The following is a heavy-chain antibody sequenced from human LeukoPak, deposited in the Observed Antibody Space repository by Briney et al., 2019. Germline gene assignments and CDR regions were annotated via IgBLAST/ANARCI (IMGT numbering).Heavy chain of an antibody. CDR1: GYTFTSYG. J-gene: IGHJ4*02. Sequence: ASVKVSCKASGYTFTSYGISWVRQAPGQGLEWMGGIIPIFGTANYAQKFQGRVTITADESTGTAYMELSSLRSEDTAVYHCARNTVAGHYWGQGTLVTVSS. D-gene: IGHD6-19*01. CDR3: ARNTVAGHY. V-gene: IGHV1-69*13. CDR2: IIPIFGTA.